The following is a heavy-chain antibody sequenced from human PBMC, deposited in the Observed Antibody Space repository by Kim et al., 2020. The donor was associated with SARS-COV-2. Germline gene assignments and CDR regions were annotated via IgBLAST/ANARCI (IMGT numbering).Heavy chain of an antibody. J-gene: IGHJ5*02. CDR3: AREVKLYRWFDP. D-gene: IGHD3-3*01. V-gene: IGHV4-31*02. Sequence: CYNPSLKGRVTISVDTSKNQFSLKLSSVTAADTAVYYWAREVKLYRWFDPWGQGTLVTVSS.